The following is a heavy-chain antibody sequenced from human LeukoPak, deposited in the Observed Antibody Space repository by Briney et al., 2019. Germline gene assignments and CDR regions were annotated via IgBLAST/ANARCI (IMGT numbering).Heavy chain of an antibody. D-gene: IGHD4-17*01. V-gene: IGHV3-21*01. CDR3: ARDMYGDYVYFDY. CDR1: GFTFSSYS. CDR2: ISSSSSYI. Sequence: PGGSLRLSCAASGFTFSSYSMNWVRQAPGKGLEWVSSISSSSSYIYYADSVKGRFTISRDNAKNSLYLQMSSLRAEDTAVYYCARDMYGDYVYFDYWGQGTLVTVSS. J-gene: IGHJ4*02.